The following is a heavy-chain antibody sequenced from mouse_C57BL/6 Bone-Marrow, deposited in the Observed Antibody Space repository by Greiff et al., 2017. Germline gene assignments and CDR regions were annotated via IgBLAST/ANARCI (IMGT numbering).Heavy chain of an antibody. V-gene: IGHV1-39*01. D-gene: IGHD2-4*01. CDR3: SSHYEYDGVAY. Sequence: EVQLQQSGPELVKPGASVKISCTASGYSFTDYNMNWVQQSHGKSLEWIGVINPNYGTTSYNQKFKGKATLTVDQSSSTAYMQLNSLTSEDSAVYYCSSHYEYDGVAYWGQGTLVTVSA. CDR1: GYSFTDYN. J-gene: IGHJ3*01. CDR2: INPNYGTT.